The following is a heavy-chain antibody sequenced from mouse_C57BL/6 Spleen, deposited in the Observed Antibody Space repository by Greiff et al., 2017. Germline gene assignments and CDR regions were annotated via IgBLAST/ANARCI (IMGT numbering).Heavy chain of an antibody. J-gene: IGHJ3*01. V-gene: IGHV1-42*01. CDR3: ARFPLYDYSFAY. Sequence: EVKLQESGPELVKPGASVKISCKASGYSFTGYYMNWVKQSPEKSLEWIGEINPSTGGTTYNQKFKAKATLTVDKSSSTAYMQLKSLTSEDSAVYYCARFPLYDYSFAYWGQGTLVTVSA. CDR2: INPSTGGT. CDR1: GYSFTGYY. D-gene: IGHD2-4*01.